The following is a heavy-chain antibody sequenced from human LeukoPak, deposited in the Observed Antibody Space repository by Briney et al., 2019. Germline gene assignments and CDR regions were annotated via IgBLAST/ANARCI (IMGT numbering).Heavy chain of an antibody. Sequence: SETLSLTCTVSGGSISSYYWSWLRQPPGKGLEWIGYIYYSGSTNYNPSLQSRVTISLDTSKNQFSLKLTSVTAADTAVYYCARHGGVVRGEGSDAFDIWGQGTMVTVSS. J-gene: IGHJ3*02. V-gene: IGHV4-59*08. CDR2: IYYSGST. CDR3: ARHGGVVRGEGSDAFDI. CDR1: GGSISSYY. D-gene: IGHD3-10*01.